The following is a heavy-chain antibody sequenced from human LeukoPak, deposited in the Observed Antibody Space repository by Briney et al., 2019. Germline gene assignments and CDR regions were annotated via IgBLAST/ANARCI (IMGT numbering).Heavy chain of an antibody. Sequence: SVKVSCKASGGTFSSYAISWVRQAPGQGLEWMGRIIPILGIANYAQKFQGRVTITADKSTSTAYMELSSLRSEDTAVYYCAGDCSSWYYYYYGMDVWGQGTTVTVSS. CDR2: IIPILGIA. CDR1: GGTFSSYA. V-gene: IGHV1-69*04. J-gene: IGHJ6*02. D-gene: IGHD6-13*01. CDR3: AGDCSSWYYYYYGMDV.